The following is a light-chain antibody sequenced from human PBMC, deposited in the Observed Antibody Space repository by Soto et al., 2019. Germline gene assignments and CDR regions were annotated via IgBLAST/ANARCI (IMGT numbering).Light chain of an antibody. Sequence: QPVLTQPASVSGSPGQSITISCTGTSSDVGGYNSVSWYQQHPGKAPKLMIYEVSNRPSGVSNRFSGSKSGNTASLTISGLQAEDEADYYCSSYISSSTVVFGGGTKLTVL. CDR2: EVS. CDR1: SSDVGGYNS. CDR3: SSYISSSTVV. J-gene: IGLJ2*01. V-gene: IGLV2-14*01.